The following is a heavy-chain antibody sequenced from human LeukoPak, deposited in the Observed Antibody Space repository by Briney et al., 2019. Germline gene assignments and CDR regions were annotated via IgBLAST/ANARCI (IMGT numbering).Heavy chain of an antibody. V-gene: IGHV1-18*01. CDR3: ARAGGGSSTSDWFDP. Sequence: ASVKVSCKASGYIFTSYGISWVRQAPGQGLEWMGWISAYNGNTNYAQKLQGRVTMTTDTSTSTAYMELRSLRSDDTAVYYCARAGGGSSTSDWFDPWGQGTLVTVSS. CDR1: GYIFTSYG. D-gene: IGHD2-2*01. J-gene: IGHJ5*02. CDR2: ISAYNGNT.